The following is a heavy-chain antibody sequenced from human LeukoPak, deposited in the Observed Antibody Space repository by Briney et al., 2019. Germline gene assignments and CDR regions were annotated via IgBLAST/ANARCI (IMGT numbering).Heavy chain of an antibody. D-gene: IGHD3-10*01. Sequence: SETLSLTCTVSGGSISSYYWSWIRQPAGKGLEWIGRIYTSGSTNYNPSLKSRVTISVDTSKDQFSLKLSSVTAADTAVYYCARESAHYYGSGSYSNWFDPWGQGTLVTVSS. CDR3: ARESAHYYGSGSYSNWFDP. CDR1: GGSISSYY. CDR2: IYTSGST. J-gene: IGHJ5*02. V-gene: IGHV4-4*07.